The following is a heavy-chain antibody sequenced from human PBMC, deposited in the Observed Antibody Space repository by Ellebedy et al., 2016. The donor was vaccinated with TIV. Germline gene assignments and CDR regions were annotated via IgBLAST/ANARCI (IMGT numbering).Heavy chain of an antibody. V-gene: IGHV1-18*01. CDR3: ARGAVAGNDFDY. Sequence: AASVKVSCKPYGYSFIKYGISFVRQAPGQGLEWVGWISPYNGNKHYAPKLQGRVTLTTDSSTSTAYMELRSLRLDDTAVYYCARGAVAGNDFDYWGPGTLITVSS. J-gene: IGHJ4*02. CDR1: GYSFIKYG. CDR2: ISPYNGNK. D-gene: IGHD6-19*01.